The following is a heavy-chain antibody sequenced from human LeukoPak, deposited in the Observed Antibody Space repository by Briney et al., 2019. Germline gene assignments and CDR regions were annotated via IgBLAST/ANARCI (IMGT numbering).Heavy chain of an antibody. J-gene: IGHJ4*02. D-gene: IGHD2/OR15-2a*01. CDR2: IYYSGIT. V-gene: IGHV4-59*12. CDR1: GDSISSYY. Sequence: PLETLSLTCTVSGDSISSYYWYWFRQPPGKELEWIACIYYSGITHYNPSLKSRVTISLDTSKNQFSLRLSSVTAADTAVYYCAREGIVRTYDQWGQGTLVTVSS. CDR3: AREGIVRTYDQ.